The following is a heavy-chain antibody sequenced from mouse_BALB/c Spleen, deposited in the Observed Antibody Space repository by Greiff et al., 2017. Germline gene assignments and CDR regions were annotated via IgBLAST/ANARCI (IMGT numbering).Heavy chain of an antibody. V-gene: IGHV1S29*02. CDR3: ARNTYDYLYYYAMDY. J-gene: IGHJ4*01. CDR2: IYPYNGGT. Sequence: EVQLQQSGPELVKPGASVKISCKASGYTFTDYNMHWVKQSHGKSLEWIGYIYPYNGGTGYNQKFKSKATLTVDNSSSTAYMELRSLTSEDSAVYYCARNTYDYLYYYAMDYWGQGTSVTVSS. CDR1: GYTFTDYN. D-gene: IGHD2-4*01.